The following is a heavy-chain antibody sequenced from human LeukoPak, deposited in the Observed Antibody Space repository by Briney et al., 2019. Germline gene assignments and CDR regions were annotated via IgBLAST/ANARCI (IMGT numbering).Heavy chain of an antibody. Sequence: PSETLSLTCTVSGGSISSSSYYWGWIRQPPGKGLEWIGSIYYSGSTYYNPSLKSRVTISVDTSKNQFSLKLSSVTAADTAVYYCARRLRSRGVILYYFDYWGQGTLVTVSS. CDR1: GGSISSSSYY. D-gene: IGHD3-10*01. J-gene: IGHJ4*02. CDR3: ARRLRSRGVILYYFDY. CDR2: IYYSGST. V-gene: IGHV4-39*01.